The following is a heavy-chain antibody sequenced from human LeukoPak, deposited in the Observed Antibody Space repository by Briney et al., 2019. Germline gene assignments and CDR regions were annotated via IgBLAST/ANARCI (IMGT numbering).Heavy chain of an antibody. CDR3: ARHQGWRYCSGGSCYSGNWFDP. J-gene: IGHJ5*02. D-gene: IGHD2-15*01. CDR2: INHSGST. Sequence: SETLSLTCAVYGGSFSGYYWSWIRQPSGKGLEWIGEINHSGSTNYNPSLKSRVTISVDTSKNQFSLKLSSVTAADTAVYYCARHQGWRYCSGGSCYSGNWFDPWGQGTLVTVSS. V-gene: IGHV4-34*01. CDR1: GGSFSGYY.